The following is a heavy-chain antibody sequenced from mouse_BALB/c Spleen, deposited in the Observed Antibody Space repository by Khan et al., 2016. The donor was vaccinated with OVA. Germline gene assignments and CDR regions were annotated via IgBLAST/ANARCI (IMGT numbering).Heavy chain of an antibody. CDR3: PRHRGYYGHNRYCDY. V-gene: IGHV5-6-4*01. D-gene: IGHD1-1*01. J-gene: IGHJ2*01. CDR1: GFSFSSYS. CDR2: ISSGGTYT. Sequence: EVELVESGGGLVRPGGSLKLSCAASGFSFSSYSMSWVRQTPEKRLEWVATISSGGTYTYYPDSVKGRFTISRDNAKNTLYLQMSSLKSEDTAMYYCPRHRGYYGHNRYCDYWGQGTTLTVSS.